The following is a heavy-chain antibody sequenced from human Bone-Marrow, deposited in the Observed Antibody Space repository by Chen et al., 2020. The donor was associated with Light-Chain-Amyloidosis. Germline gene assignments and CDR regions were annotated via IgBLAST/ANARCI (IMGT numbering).Heavy chain of an antibody. CDR1: GFTFSTHA. J-gene: IGHJ4*02. CDR2: IWYDGSNK. CDR3: ARDPPGSGFAFDY. V-gene: IGHV3-33*01. D-gene: IGHD3-10*01. Sequence: QEELVESGGGVVQPGRSLGLSCAASGFTFSTHAMHWVRQAPGKGLEWVAFIWYDGSNKHYADSVKGRFTISRDNSKNTVFLEMNSLRAEDTAVYFCARDPPGSGFAFDYWGQGTLVTVSS.